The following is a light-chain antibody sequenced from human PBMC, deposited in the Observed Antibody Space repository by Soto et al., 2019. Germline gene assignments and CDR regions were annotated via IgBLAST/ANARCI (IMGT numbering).Light chain of an antibody. V-gene: IGLV2-8*01. Sequence: QSVLTQPPSASGSPGQSVTISCTGTKNDIGVYDFVSWYQHHPGKAPRLIIYEVVQRPSGVPDRFSGSKSGNTASLTVSGLQAADEGDYFCKSYDGSNHYVFGSGTKVTVL. CDR3: KSYDGSNHYV. J-gene: IGLJ1*01. CDR1: KNDIGVYDF. CDR2: EVV.